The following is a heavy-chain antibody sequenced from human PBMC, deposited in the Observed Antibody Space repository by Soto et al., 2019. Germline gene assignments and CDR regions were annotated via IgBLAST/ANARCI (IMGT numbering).Heavy chain of an antibody. CDR2: INPSSST. D-gene: IGHD2-15*01. J-gene: IGHJ4*02. CDR3: ARVGCSGGSCYAVDY. CDR1: GYSFTSYY. V-gene: IGHV1-46*01. Sequence: QVQLVQSGAEVKKPGASVKVSCKASGYSFTSYYIHWVRQAPGQGLEWMGIINPSSSTTYAQKFQGRVTMXXDXSXXTVYMELSSLRSEDTAVYYCARVGCSGGSCYAVDYWGQGTLVTVSS.